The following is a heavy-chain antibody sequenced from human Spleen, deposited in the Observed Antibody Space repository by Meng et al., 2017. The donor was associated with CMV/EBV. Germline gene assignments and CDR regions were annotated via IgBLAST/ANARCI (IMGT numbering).Heavy chain of an antibody. D-gene: IGHD3-22*01. J-gene: IGHJ4*02. CDR1: GFTFNNYW. Sequence: GGSLRLSCAASGFTFNNYWMYWVRQVPGKGLVWVSRMNNDGSSKTYADSVKGRFTISRDNAKNTLYLQMNSLRAEDTAVYYCAKGVTFYYDRAYCDSWGQGALVTVSS. V-gene: IGHV3-74*03. CDR2: MNNDGSSK. CDR3: AKGVTFYYDRAYCDS.